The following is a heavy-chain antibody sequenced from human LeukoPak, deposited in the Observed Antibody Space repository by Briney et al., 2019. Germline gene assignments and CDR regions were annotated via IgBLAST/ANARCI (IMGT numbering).Heavy chain of an antibody. D-gene: IGHD5-12*01. J-gene: IGHJ4*02. V-gene: IGHV3-64D*06. Sequence: GGSLRLSCAASGFTFSSHAMSWVRQAPGKGLEYVSSISSNGGSTYYADSVKGRFTISRDNSKNTLFLQMSSLRTEDTAVYYCASPYSGYDYNFDHWGQGTLVTVSS. CDR1: GFTFSSHA. CDR3: ASPYSGYDYNFDH. CDR2: ISSNGGST.